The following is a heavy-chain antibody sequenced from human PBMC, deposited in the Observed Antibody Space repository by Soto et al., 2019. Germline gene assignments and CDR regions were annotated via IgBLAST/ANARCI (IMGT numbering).Heavy chain of an antibody. CDR3: ARDYYDSSGYYRETYYFDY. CDR1: GFTFSSYG. J-gene: IGHJ4*02. V-gene: IGHV3-33*01. Sequence: AGGSLRLSCAASGFTFSSYGMHWVRQAPGKGLEWVAVIWYDGSNKYYADSVKGRFTISRDNSKNTLYLQMNSLRAEDTAVYYCARDYYDSSGYYRETYYFDYWGQGTLVTVSS. CDR2: IWYDGSNK. D-gene: IGHD3-22*01.